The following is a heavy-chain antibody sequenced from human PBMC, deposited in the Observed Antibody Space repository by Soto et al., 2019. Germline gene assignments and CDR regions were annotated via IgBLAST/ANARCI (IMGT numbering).Heavy chain of an antibody. CDR3: AREYSSMSGNDAFDS. CDR1: GFTFSSYW. CDR2: INSDGSST. J-gene: IGHJ3*02. V-gene: IGHV3-74*01. Sequence: GGSLRLSCAASGFTFSSYWMHWVRQAPGKGLGWVSRINSDGSSTSYEDSVKGRFTISRDNAKNTLYLQMNSLIAEDTAVYYCAREYSSMSGNDAFDSWGEGTMVTVSS. D-gene: IGHD6-13*01.